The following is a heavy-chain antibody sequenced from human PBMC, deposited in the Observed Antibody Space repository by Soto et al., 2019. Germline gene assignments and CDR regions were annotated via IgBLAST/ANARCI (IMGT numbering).Heavy chain of an antibody. V-gene: IGHV3-7*04. CDR2: IKEDGSER. J-gene: IGHJ4*02. Sequence: EVQLVESGEGLVQPGGSLRLSCAASGFTFSSYWMSWVRPATGKGLEWVANIKEDGSERYYVDSVKGRFTISRDNAKNSLYLQMNSLRAEDTAVYYCARATGADKEDYWGQGTLVTVSS. CDR1: GFTFSSYW. CDR3: ARATGADKEDY. D-gene: IGHD4-17*01.